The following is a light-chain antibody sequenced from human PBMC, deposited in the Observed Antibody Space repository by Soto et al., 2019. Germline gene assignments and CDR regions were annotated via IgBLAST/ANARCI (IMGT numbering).Light chain of an antibody. CDR2: EVS. V-gene: IGLV2-14*01. J-gene: IGLJ2*01. CDR3: SSYTSTITVL. Sequence: QSALTQPASVSGSPGQSITISCTGTSSDVGASKYVSWYQQRPGKAPKLMIYEVSNRPSGVSNRFSGSKSGNTASLTISGLQAEDEADYYCSSYTSTITVLFGGGTKLTVL. CDR1: SSDVGASKY.